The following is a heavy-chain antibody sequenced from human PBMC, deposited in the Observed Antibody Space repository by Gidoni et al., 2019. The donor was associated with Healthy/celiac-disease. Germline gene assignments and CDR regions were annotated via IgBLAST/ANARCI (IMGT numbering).Heavy chain of an antibody. V-gene: IGHV5-51*01. CDR3: ARHRTYYYASGSYSIFDY. Sequence: EVPLVQYGAEVQKPGVSLKISCVGPGYRLTHSWVGWVLQMPGKGLEWMGIIYPGDADTRDSSSLQGQVTISADKSISTDYLQWRSLKASYTAMDYCARHRTYYYASGSYSIFDYWGQGSLVTVSS. J-gene: IGHJ4*02. CDR2: IYPGDADT. D-gene: IGHD3-10*01. CDR1: GYRLTHSW.